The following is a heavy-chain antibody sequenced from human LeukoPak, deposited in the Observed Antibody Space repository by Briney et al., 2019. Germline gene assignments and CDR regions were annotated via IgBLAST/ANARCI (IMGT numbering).Heavy chain of an antibody. J-gene: IGHJ4*02. V-gene: IGHV4-38-2*02. CDR1: AYSISNGFV. CDR3: ARDGGYCGDGGCYTDY. Sequence: SETLSLTCTVSAYSISNGFVWGWIRQPPGKGLEWIGQVSHTGSTNNNPSLKSRVRISADTSKNQFSLRLSSVTAADTAVYYCARDGGYCGDGGCYTDYWSQGTLVTVSS. CDR2: VSHTGST. D-gene: IGHD2-15*01.